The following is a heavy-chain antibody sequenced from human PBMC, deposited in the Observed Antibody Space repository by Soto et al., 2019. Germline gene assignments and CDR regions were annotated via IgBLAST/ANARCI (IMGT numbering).Heavy chain of an antibody. V-gene: IGHV3-30*18. CDR3: AKYGEYSGYDSTLDASHYYYYGMDV. CDR2: ISYDGSNK. J-gene: IGHJ6*02. CDR1: GFTFSSYG. D-gene: IGHD5-12*01. Sequence: PGGSLRLSCAASGFTFSSYGMHWVRQAPGKGLEWVAVISYDGSNKYYADSVKGRFTISRDNSKNTLYLQMNSLRAEDTAVYYCAKYGEYSGYDSTLDASHYYYYGMDVWGQGTTVTVSS.